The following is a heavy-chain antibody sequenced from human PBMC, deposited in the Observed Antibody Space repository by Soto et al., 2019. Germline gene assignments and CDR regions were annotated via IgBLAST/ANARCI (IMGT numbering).Heavy chain of an antibody. Sequence: GGSLRLSCAASGFTFSSYSMNWVRQAPGKGLEWVSYISSSSTIYYADSVKGRFTISRDNAKNSLYLQMNSLRAEDTAVYYCARDDWGGLFGPWGQGNLVNGSS. V-gene: IGHV3-48*01. J-gene: IGHJ5*02. D-gene: IGHD3-16*01. CDR2: ISSSSTI. CDR1: GFTFSSYS. CDR3: ARDDWGGLFGP.